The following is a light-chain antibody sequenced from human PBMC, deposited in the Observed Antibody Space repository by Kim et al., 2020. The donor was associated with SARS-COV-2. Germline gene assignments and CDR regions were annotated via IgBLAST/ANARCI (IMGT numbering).Light chain of an antibody. J-gene: IGKJ5*01. CDR3: QQSIDTPLT. CDR2: GAS. CDR1: QSVSSSS. V-gene: IGKV3-20*01. Sequence: EIVLTQSPDTLSLSPGERATLSCRASQSVSSSSLAWYQQNRGQAPRLLIHGASIRAPGIPDRFSGSGSATDFTLTINRLEPEDSAVYYWQQSIDTPLTFGQGTRLEIK.